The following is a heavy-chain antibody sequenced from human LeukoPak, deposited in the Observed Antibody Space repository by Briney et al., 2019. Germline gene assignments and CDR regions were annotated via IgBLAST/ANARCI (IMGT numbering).Heavy chain of an antibody. V-gene: IGHV3-53*01. CDR2: IYSGGYT. CDR3: ASAIGSIWYEFDY. Sequence: GGSLRLSCAASGFSVNNNYMSWVRQAPGRGLEWVSVIYSGGYTYYAGSVKGRFTISRDNSKNTLYLQMNSLRAEDTAVYYCASAIGSIWYEFDYWGREPWSPSPQ. J-gene: IGHJ4*02. CDR1: GFSVNNNY. D-gene: IGHD6-13*01.